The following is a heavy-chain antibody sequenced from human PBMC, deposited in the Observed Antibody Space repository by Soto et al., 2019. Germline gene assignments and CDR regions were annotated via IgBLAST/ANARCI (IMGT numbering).Heavy chain of an antibody. D-gene: IGHD2-15*01. CDR2: VSIGGST. J-gene: IGHJ4*02. CDR1: GLTFSSYA. Sequence: DVQLLESGGGLVQPEGSLRLSCAPSGLTFSSYAMGWVRQGPGKGLEWVAVVSIGGSTHYADSVRGRFTISRDNSKNTLALQMNSLTAEDTAVYFCAKRRGAGGHFDYWGQGALVTVSS. CDR3: AKRRGAGGHFDY. V-gene: IGHV3-23*01.